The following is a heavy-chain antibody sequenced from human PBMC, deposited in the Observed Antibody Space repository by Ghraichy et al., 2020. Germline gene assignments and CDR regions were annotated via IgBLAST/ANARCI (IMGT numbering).Heavy chain of an antibody. CDR3: ARGGGNTYGGFDY. D-gene: IGHD5-18*01. Sequence: GGSLRLSCAASGFTFSSYWMHWVRQAPGKGLVWVSRINSDGSSTSYADSVKGRFTISRDNAKNTLYLQMNSLRAEDTAVYYCARGGGNTYGGFDYWGQGTLVTVSS. CDR2: INSDGSST. V-gene: IGHV3-74*01. CDR1: GFTFSSYW. J-gene: IGHJ4*02.